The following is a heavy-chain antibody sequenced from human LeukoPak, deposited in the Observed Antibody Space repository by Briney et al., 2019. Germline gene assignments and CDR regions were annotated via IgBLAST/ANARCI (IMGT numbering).Heavy chain of an antibody. V-gene: IGHV4-34*01. CDR2: IYYSGST. Sequence: PSETLSLTCAVYGGSFSGYYWSWIRQPPGKGLEWIGSIYYSGSTYYNPSLKSRVTISVDTSKNQFSLKLSSVTAADTGVYYCARNPDCSSTSCYARGRGYWGQGTLVTVSS. CDR1: GGSFSGYY. CDR3: ARNPDCSSTSCYARGRGY. J-gene: IGHJ4*02. D-gene: IGHD2-2*01.